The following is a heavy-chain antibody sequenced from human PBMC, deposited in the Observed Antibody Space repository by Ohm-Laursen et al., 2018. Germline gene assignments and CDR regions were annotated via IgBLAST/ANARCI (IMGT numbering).Heavy chain of an antibody. J-gene: IGHJ5*02. CDR1: GFTFSSYA. D-gene: IGHD2-21*01. Sequence: SLRLSCSASGFTFSSYAMSWVRQAPGKGLEWVSAISGSGGSTYYADSVKGRFTISRDNAKNSLYLQMSSLTAEDTAVYYCARERAYRATPIPSWGQGTLVTVSS. CDR3: ARERAYRATPIPS. CDR2: ISGSGGST. V-gene: IGHV3-23*01.